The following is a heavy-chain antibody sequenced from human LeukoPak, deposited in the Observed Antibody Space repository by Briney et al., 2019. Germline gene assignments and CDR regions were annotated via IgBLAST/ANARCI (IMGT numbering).Heavy chain of an antibody. J-gene: IGHJ6*03. D-gene: IGHD5-12*01. CDR1: GYTFTSYD. V-gene: IGHV1-8*01. Sequence: GASVKASCKASGYTFTSYDINWVRQATGQGLEWMGWMNPNSGNTGYAQRFQGRVTMTRNTSISTAYMELSSLRSEDTAVYYCARARVATILYYYYYYMDVWGKRTTVTVSS. CDR3: ARARVATILYYYYYYMDV. CDR2: MNPNSGNT.